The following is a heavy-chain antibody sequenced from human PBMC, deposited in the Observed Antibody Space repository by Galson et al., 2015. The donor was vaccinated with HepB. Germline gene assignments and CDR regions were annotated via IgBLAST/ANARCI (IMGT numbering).Heavy chain of an antibody. V-gene: IGHV1-46*03. D-gene: IGHD1-26*01. CDR2: INPSGGST. Sequence: SVKVSCKASGYTFTSYYMHWVRQAPGQGLEWMGIINPSGGSTSYAQKFQGRVTMTRDTSTSTVYMELSSLRSEDTAVYYCASSLVGATRTDYWGQGTLVTVSS. CDR1: GYTFTSYY. CDR3: ASSLVGATRTDY. J-gene: IGHJ4*02.